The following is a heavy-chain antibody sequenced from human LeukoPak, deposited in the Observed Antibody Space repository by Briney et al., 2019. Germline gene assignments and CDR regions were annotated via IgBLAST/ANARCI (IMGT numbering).Heavy chain of an antibody. J-gene: IGHJ5*02. CDR3: VRVRYCSSTNCHGGWFDP. D-gene: IGHD2-2*01. CDR2: ISPSGGTI. Sequence: QPGGSLRLSCAASGFTFSSYWMHWVRQAPGKGLEWVSYISPSGGTITYADSVKGRFTISRDNAKNSLYLQMNSLGAEDTAVYYCVRVRYCSSTNCHGGWFDPWGQGTLVTVSS. V-gene: IGHV3-48*04. CDR1: GFTFSSYW.